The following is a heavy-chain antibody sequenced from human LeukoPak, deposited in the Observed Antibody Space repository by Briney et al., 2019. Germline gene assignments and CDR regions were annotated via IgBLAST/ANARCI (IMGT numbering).Heavy chain of an antibody. J-gene: IGHJ6*03. D-gene: IGHD2-15*01. CDR1: GYTFTSYY. Sequence: GASVKVSCKASGYTFTSYYMHWVRQAPGQGLEWMGIINPSGGSTSYAQKFQGRVTMTRDMSTSAVYMELSSLRSEDTAVYYCARGGSCCDYMDVWGKGTTVTVSS. CDR2: INPSGGST. CDR3: ARGGSCCDYMDV. V-gene: IGHV1-46*01.